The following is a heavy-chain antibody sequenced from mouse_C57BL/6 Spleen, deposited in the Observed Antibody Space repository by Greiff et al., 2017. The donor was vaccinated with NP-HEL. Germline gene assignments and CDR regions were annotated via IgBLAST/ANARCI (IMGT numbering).Heavy chain of an antibody. D-gene: IGHD1-1*01. CDR2: INPSNGGT. J-gene: IGHJ3*01. CDR3: AGSNYYGSPIAY. Sequence: QVQLQQPGTELVKPGASVKLSCKASGYTFTSYWMHWVKQRPGQGLEWIGNINPSNGGTNYNEKFKSKATLTVDKSSSTAYMQLSSLTSEDSAVYYWAGSNYYGSPIAYWGQGTLVTVSA. CDR1: GYTFTSYW. V-gene: IGHV1-53*01.